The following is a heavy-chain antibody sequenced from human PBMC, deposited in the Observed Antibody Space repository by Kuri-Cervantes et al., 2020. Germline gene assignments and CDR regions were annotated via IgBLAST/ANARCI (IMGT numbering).Heavy chain of an antibody. V-gene: IGHV1-69*13. D-gene: IGHD1-26*01. CDR2: IIPIFGTA. J-gene: IGHJ4*02. CDR3: ARDGLVGATMWAPDLFDY. CDR1: GGTFSSYA. Sequence: SVKVSCKASGGTFSSYAISWVRQAPGQGLEWMGGIIPIFGTANYAQKFQGRVTITADESTSTAYMELSSLRSDDTAVYYCARDGLVGATMWAPDLFDYWGQGTLVTVSS.